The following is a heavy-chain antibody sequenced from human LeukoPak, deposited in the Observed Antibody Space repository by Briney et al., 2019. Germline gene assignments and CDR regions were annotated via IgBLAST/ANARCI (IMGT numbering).Heavy chain of an antibody. CDR2: INWKGGST. Sequence: AGGSLRLSWAADGFTLDDYGMSWVRHAPGKGREWVSGINWKGGSTVYADSVKGRFTIWRDNAKNSLYLQMSSLRAEDTALYYCARVAGEMATIVMDYWGQGTLVTVSS. V-gene: IGHV3-20*04. D-gene: IGHD5-24*01. CDR1: GFTLDDYG. CDR3: ARVAGEMATIVMDY. J-gene: IGHJ4*02.